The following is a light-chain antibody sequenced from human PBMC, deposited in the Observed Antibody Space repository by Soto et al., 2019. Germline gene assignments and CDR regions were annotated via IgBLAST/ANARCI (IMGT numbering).Light chain of an antibody. CDR3: QQYENYWT. CDR2: DAS. V-gene: IGKV1-5*01. CDR1: QSISSW. Sequence: DIQMTQSPSTLSSSVADIFTITCRASQSISSWLAWYQHKPGKAPKLLIYDASNLDSGVPSRFSGSGSGTEFSLTISSLQPDDCATYYCQQYENYWTFGQGTKVDIK. J-gene: IGKJ1*01.